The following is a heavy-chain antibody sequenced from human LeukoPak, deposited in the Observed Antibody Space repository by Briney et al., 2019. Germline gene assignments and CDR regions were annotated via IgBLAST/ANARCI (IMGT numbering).Heavy chain of an antibody. J-gene: IGHJ6*02. V-gene: IGHV4-4*07. CDR1: GGSISSYY. Sequence: SETLSLTCTVSGGSISSYYWSWIRQPAGKGLEWIGRIYTSGSTNYNPSLKSRVTMSVDTSKNQFSLKLSSVTAADTAVYYCARGLRVYSGYDGPEHYYYYGMDVWGQGTTVTVSS. CDR3: ARGLRVYSGYDGPEHYYYYGMDV. D-gene: IGHD5-12*01. CDR2: IYTSGST.